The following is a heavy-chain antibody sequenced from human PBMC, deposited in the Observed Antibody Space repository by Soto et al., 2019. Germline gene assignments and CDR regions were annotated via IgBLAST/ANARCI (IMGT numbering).Heavy chain of an antibody. CDR2: INPNSGGT. Sequence: ATLKVSCKASGYTFTGYYMHWVRQAPGQGLEWMGLINPNSGGTNYAQKFQGRVTMTRDTSISTAYMELSRLRSDDTAVYYCARTRLMVRGALDYWGQGTLVTVSS. D-gene: IGHD3-10*01. J-gene: IGHJ4*02. CDR3: ARTRLMVRGALDY. V-gene: IGHV1-2*02. CDR1: GYTFTGYY.